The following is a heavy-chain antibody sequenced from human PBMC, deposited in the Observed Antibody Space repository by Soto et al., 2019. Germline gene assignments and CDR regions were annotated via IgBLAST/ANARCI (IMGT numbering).Heavy chain of an antibody. J-gene: IGHJ6*02. D-gene: IGHD6-13*01. V-gene: IGHV4-39*01. Sequence: SETLSLTCTVSGGSISSSRYYWGWIRQPPGKGLEWIGSIYYSGSTYYNPSLKSRVTISVDTSKNQFSLKLSSVTAADTAVYYCAGSYSSSWYFYNYYYGMDVWGQGTTVTVSS. CDR3: AGSYSSSWYFYNYYYGMDV. CDR1: GGSISSSRYY. CDR2: IYYSGST.